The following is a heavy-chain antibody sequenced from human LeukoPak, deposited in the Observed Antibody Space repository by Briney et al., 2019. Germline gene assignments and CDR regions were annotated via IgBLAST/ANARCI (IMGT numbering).Heavy chain of an antibody. J-gene: IGHJ6*02. Sequence: PSETLSLTCAVYGGSFSGYYWSWIRQPPGKGLEWIGEINHSGSTNYNPSLKSRVTISVDTSKNQFSLKLSYVTAADTAVYYCARGYYYGSGSYLYYYYGMDVWGQGTTVTVSS. V-gene: IGHV4-34*01. D-gene: IGHD3-10*01. CDR2: INHSGST. CDR1: GGSFSGYY. CDR3: ARGYYYGSGSYLYYYYGMDV.